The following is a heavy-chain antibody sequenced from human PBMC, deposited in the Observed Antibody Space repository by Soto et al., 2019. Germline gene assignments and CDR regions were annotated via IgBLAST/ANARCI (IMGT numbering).Heavy chain of an antibody. CDR3: ARGELLERDYFDY. Sequence: ASVKVSCKASGYTFTSYAMHWVRQAPGQRLEWMGWINAGNGNTKYSQKFQGRVTITRDTSASTAYMELSSLRSEDTAVYYCARGELLERDYFDYSGQGTLVTVSS. CDR1: GYTFTSYA. CDR2: INAGNGNT. J-gene: IGHJ4*02. V-gene: IGHV1-3*01. D-gene: IGHD3-10*01.